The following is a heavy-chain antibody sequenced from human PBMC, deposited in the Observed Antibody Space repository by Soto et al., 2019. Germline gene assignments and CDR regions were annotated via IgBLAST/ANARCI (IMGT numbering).Heavy chain of an antibody. CDR3: ARAPYDSSGL. CDR1: GFTFSSYW. CDR2: IKSDGSST. V-gene: IGHV3-74*01. J-gene: IGHJ4*02. D-gene: IGHD3-22*01. Sequence: EVQLVESGGGLVQPEGSLRLSCVASGFTFSSYWMHWVRQAPGKGLVWVSRIKSDGSSTSYADSVKGRFTISRDNAKNTLYLQMNSLRAEDTAVYYCARAPYDSSGLWGQGTLVTVSS.